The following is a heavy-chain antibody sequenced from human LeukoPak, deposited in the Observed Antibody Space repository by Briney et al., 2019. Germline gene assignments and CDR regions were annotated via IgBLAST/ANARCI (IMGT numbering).Heavy chain of an antibody. V-gene: IGHV4-30-4*08. D-gene: IGHD3-22*01. CDR3: ARAGYYYDSSGYR. CDR2: IYYSGST. J-gene: IGHJ4*02. CDR1: GGSISSGDYY. Sequence: SETLSLTCTVPGGSISSGDYYWSWIRQPPGKGLEWIGYIYYSGSTYYNPSLKSRVTISVDTSKNQFSLKLSSVTAADTAVYYCARAGYYYDSSGYRWGQGTLVTVSS.